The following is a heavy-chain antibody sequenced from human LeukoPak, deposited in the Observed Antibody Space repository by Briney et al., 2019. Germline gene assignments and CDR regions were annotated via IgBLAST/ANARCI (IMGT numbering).Heavy chain of an antibody. CDR3: ARPVYDILTGYYFDAFDI. CDR2: IWYDGSNK. CDR1: GFAFSSYG. Sequence: AGGSLRLSCAASGFAFSSYGMHWVRQAPGKGLEWVAVIWYDGSNKYYADSVKGRFTISRDNSKNTLYLQMISLRAEDTAVYYCARPVYDILTGYYFDAFDIWGQGTMVTVSS. V-gene: IGHV3-33*01. D-gene: IGHD3-9*01. J-gene: IGHJ3*02.